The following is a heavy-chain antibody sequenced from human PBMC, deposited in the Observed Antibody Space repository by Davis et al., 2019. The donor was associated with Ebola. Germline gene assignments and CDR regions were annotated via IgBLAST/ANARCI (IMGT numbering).Heavy chain of an antibody. CDR3: ARERIVVVPAATNLYYGMDV. Sequence: GGSLRLSCAASGFTVSSNYMSWVRQAPGKGLEWVSVIYSGGSTYYADSVKGRFTISRDNSKNTLYLQMNSLRAEDTAVYYCARERIVVVPAATNLYYGMDVWGQGTTVTVSS. CDR2: IYSGGST. CDR1: GFTVSSNY. J-gene: IGHJ6*02. V-gene: IGHV3-53*01. D-gene: IGHD2-2*01.